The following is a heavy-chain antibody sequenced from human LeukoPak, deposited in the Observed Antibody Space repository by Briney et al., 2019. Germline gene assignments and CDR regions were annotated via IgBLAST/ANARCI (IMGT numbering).Heavy chain of an antibody. CDR1: GGTFSNYT. CDR2: IIPILGIA. CDR3: ASALTYYYDSSGYLDY. J-gene: IGHJ4*02. Sequence: ASVKVSCEASGGTFSNYTISWVRQAPGQGLEWMGRIIPILGIANYAQKFQGRVTITADKSTSTAYMELSSLRSEDTAVYYCASALTYYYDSSGYLDYSGQGTLVTVSS. V-gene: IGHV1-69*02. D-gene: IGHD3-22*01.